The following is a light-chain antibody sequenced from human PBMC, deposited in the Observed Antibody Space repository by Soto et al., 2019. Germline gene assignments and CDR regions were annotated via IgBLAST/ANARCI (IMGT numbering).Light chain of an antibody. CDR1: QNIGNY. J-gene: IGKJ4*01. V-gene: IGKV3-11*01. CDR2: DVS. Sequence: EIVLTQSPATLSLSPGERATLSCRASQNIGNYLTWFQQKPGQAPRLLIYDVSNRATGVPATFSGSGSGTDFHLTISSLEPEDFAVYYCQQRSNWPLTFGGGTKVEIK. CDR3: QQRSNWPLT.